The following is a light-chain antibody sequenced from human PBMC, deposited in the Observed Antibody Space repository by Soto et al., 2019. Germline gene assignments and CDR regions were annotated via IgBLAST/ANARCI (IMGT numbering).Light chain of an antibody. CDR3: SSYTSSRTLV. CDR2: EVT. V-gene: IGLV2-14*01. Sequence: QSALTQPASVSGSPGQSITISCTGTSSDVGGHDYVSWYRQYPGKAPQLIIYEVTNRPSGVSNRFSGSKSGNTASLTISGLQAEDESDYHCSSYTSSRTLVFGGGTKLNVL. CDR1: SSDVGGHDY. J-gene: IGLJ2*01.